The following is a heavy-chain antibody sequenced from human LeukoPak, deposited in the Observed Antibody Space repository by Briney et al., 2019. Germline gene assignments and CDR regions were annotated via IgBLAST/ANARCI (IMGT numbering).Heavy chain of an antibody. Sequence: SETLSLTCTVSAGTINTDLYYWTWIRQPAGKGRERIGRIYTNGWTDYNPSLKSRVTMSVDTSKNQFSLKLSFVTSADTALYYCARGSGWNAFDPWGQGTLVTVSS. D-gene: IGHD6-19*01. CDR1: AGTINTDLYY. CDR3: ARGSGWNAFDP. V-gene: IGHV4-61*02. J-gene: IGHJ5*02. CDR2: IYTNGWT.